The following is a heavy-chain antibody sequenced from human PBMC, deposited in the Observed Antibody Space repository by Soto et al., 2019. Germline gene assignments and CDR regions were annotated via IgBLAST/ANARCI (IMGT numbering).Heavy chain of an antibody. D-gene: IGHD4-4*01. CDR1: GGSISSGDYY. J-gene: IGHJ2*01. V-gene: IGHV4-30-4*01. Sequence: QVQLQESGPGLVKSSQTLSLTCSVSGGSISSGDYYWSWIRQPPGKCLEWIGYIYYSGSTYYNPSVKSRLTLSVDTSKRQFSLKLSSVTAADTAVYYCASYSNLRGGFDLWGRGTLVTVSS. CDR3: ASYSNLRGGFDL. CDR2: IYYSGST.